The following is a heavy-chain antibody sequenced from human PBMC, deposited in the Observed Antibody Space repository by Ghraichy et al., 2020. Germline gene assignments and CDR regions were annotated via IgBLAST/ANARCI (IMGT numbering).Heavy chain of an antibody. D-gene: IGHD3-3*01. J-gene: IGHJ4*02. V-gene: IGHV1-3*01. CDR2: INAGNGNT. CDR3: ARGPFLEWFPFDY. Sequence: ASVKVSCKASGYTFTSYAMHWVRQAPGQRLEWMGWINAGNGNTKYSQKFQGRVTITRDTSASTAYMELSSLRSEDTAVYYCARGPFLEWFPFDYWGQGTLVTVSS. CDR1: GYTFTSYA.